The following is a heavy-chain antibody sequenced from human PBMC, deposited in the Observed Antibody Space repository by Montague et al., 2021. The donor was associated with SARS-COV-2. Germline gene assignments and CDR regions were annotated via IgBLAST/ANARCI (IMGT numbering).Heavy chain of an antibody. Sequence: SETLSLTCTVSGYSISSGYYGGWIRQPPGKGLEWIGSIYHSGSTXXNPSLKGRVTISVDTSKNQFSLKLSSVTAADTAVYYCARDVRYYDFWSGRAQTSPDYWGQGTLVTVSS. CDR2: IYHSGST. J-gene: IGHJ4*02. CDR3: ARDVRYYDFWSGRAQTSPDY. CDR1: GYSISSGYY. D-gene: IGHD3-3*01. V-gene: IGHV4-38-2*02.